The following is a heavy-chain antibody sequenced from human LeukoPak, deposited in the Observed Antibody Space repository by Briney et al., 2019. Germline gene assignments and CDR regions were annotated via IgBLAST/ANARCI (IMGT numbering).Heavy chain of an antibody. CDR2: ISSSSSYI. D-gene: IGHD2-2*01. CDR1: GFTFSSYS. J-gene: IGHJ4*02. CDR3: ATDSEGLPVDY. Sequence: PGGSLRLSCAASGFTFSSYSMNWVRQAPGKGLEWVSAISSSSSYIYYADSVKGRFTISRDNAKNSLYLQMNSLRAEDTAVYYCATDSEGLPVDYWGQGTLVTVSS. V-gene: IGHV3-21*01.